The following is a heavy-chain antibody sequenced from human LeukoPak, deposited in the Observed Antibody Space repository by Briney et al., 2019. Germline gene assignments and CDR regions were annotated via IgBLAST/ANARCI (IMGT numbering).Heavy chain of an antibody. V-gene: IGHV4-4*07. Sequence: SETLSLTCSVSVVSMNGYYWSWLRQSAGNGLEWIGHVDSSGNTNYNPSLERRVTLSVDPSKKQFSLKLTSVTAADMGVYFCARQFLVGSTFHAFDLWGEGTRVTVSS. D-gene: IGHD1-26*01. J-gene: IGHJ3*01. CDR2: VDSSGNT. CDR1: VVSMNGYY. CDR3: ARQFLVGSTFHAFDL.